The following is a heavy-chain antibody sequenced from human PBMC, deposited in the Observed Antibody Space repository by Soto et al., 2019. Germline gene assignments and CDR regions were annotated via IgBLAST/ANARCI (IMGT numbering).Heavy chain of an antibody. J-gene: IGHJ3*01. V-gene: IGHV3-74*01. CDR1: GFTFSYYW. Sequence: EVQLVESEGGLVQPGGSLRLSCAASGFTFSYYWMHWVRQASGQGLVWVSRVHSDGSSTTYADSVKGRFTISRDNAKNTLYLQMSSLRAEDTAVYYCARGDRGAFDLWGHGTMVTVSS. CDR3: ARGDRGAFDL. CDR2: VHSDGSST. D-gene: IGHD2-21*02.